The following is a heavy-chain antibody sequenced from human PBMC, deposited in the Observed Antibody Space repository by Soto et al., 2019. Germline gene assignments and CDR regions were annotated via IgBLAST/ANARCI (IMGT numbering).Heavy chain of an antibody. Sequence: ASVKVSCKASGYTFTSYDINWVRQATGQGLEWMGWMNPNSGNTGYAQKFQGRVTMTRNTSISTAYMELSSLRSEDTAVYYCARGRSTYNWNDFSDLDYWGQGTLVTVSS. D-gene: IGHD1-1*01. V-gene: IGHV1-8*01. J-gene: IGHJ4*02. CDR2: MNPNSGNT. CDR3: ARGRSTYNWNDFSDLDY. CDR1: GYTFTSYD.